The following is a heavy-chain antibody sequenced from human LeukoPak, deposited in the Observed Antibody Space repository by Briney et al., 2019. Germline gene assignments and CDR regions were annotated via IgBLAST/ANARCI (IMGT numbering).Heavy chain of an antibody. CDR3: ASGIAAAGKAFDP. CDR2: INHSGST. Sequence: SETLSLTCAVYGGSFSGYYWSWIRQPPGKGLEWIGEINHSGSTNYNPSLKSRVTISVDTSKNQFSLKLSSVTAADTAVYYCASGIAAAGKAFDPWGQGTLVTVSS. CDR1: GGSFSGYY. V-gene: IGHV4-34*01. D-gene: IGHD6-13*01. J-gene: IGHJ5*02.